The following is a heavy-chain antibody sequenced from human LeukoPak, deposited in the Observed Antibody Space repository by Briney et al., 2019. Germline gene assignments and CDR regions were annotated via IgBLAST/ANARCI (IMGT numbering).Heavy chain of an antibody. D-gene: IGHD6-6*01. CDR3: ARHFAYSSSSYFDY. CDR2: VYYTGST. V-gene: IGHV4-61*05. Sequence: SQTLSLTCTVSGGSISSGGYYWSWIRQPPGKGLEWIGYVYYTGSTNYNPSLKSRVTMFEDKSKNQFSLRLYSVTVADTAVYYCARHFAYSSSSYFDYWGQGSLVTVSS. CDR1: GGSISSGGYY. J-gene: IGHJ4*02.